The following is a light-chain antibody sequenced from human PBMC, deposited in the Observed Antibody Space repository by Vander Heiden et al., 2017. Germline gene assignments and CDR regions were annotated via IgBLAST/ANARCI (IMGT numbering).Light chain of an antibody. CDR3: FSDAGSNIVV. CDR2: DVS. Sequence: QSALTQPRSVSGSPGQSVTISCTGTSSDVGGDNYVSWYQHPPANPIHLMFYDVSRRSAAVPGRFSASKSGTTASLTILALQEEEDADYYCFSDAGSNIVVFGGGTKLTVL. J-gene: IGLJ2*01. V-gene: IGLV2-11*01. CDR1: SSDVGGDNY.